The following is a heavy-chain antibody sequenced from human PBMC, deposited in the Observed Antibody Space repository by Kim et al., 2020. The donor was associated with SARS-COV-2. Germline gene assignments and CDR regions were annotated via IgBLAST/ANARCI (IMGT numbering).Heavy chain of an antibody. CDR2: INHSGST. D-gene: IGHD1-1*01. CDR3: ARGYVSGTDASTAL. V-gene: IGHV4-34*01. Sequence: SETLSLTCAVYGGSFSGYYWSWIRQPPGKGLEWIGEINHSGSTNYNPSLKSRVTISVDTSKNQFSLKLSSVTAADTAVYYCARGYVSGTDASTALWGQGTLVTVSS. CDR1: GGSFSGYY. J-gene: IGHJ4*02.